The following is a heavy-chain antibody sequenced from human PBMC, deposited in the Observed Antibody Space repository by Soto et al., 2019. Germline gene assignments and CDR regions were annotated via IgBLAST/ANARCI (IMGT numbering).Heavy chain of an antibody. D-gene: IGHD6-6*01. V-gene: IGHV3-48*03. CDR2: ISSSGSTI. CDR1: GFTFSSYE. J-gene: IGHJ4*02. CDR3: ARGLIAARRVGDY. Sequence: EVQLVESGGGLVQPGGSLRLSCAASGFTFSSYEMNWVRQAPGKRLEWVSYISSSGSTIYYADSVKSRFTISRDNAKNSLYLQMNSLRAEDTAVYYCARGLIAARRVGDYWGQGTLVTVSS.